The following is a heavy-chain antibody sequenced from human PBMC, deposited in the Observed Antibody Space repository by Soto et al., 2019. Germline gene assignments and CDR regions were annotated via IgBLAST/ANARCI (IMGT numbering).Heavy chain of an antibody. CDR1: GGTFSTYA. CDR2: IIPMFGTA. J-gene: IGHJ4*02. CDR3: ASGIQLWLRRINNGYSG. V-gene: IGHV1-69*12. Sequence: QVQLVQSGAEVKKPESSVKVSCKAPGGTFSTYAISWVRQAPGQGLEWMGGIIPMFGTANYAQRFQDRVTITADESTNTVYMERSSLRSEDTAVYFCASGIQLWLRRINNGYSGWGQGPLVTVSS. D-gene: IGHD5-18*01.